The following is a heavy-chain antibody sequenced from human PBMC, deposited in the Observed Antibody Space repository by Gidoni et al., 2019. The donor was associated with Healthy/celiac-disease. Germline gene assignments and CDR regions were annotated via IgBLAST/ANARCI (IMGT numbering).Heavy chain of an antibody. J-gene: IGHJ5*02. CDR3: ARDYARGIAGNWFDP. D-gene: IGHD1-20*01. Sequence: EVQLVESGGGLVKPGGSLRLSCAASGFTFSSYSMNWVRQAPGKGLEWFSSISSSSSYIYYADSVKGRFTISRDNAKNSLYLQMNSLRAEDTAVYYCARDYARGIAGNWFDPWGQGTLVTVSS. CDR1: GFTFSSYS. V-gene: IGHV3-21*01. CDR2: ISSSSSYI.